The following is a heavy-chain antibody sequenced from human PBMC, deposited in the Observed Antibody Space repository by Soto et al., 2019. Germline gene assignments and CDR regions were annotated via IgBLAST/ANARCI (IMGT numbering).Heavy chain of an antibody. J-gene: IGHJ3*02. CDR3: ARQDRWFGELLQSAFDI. CDR1: GYSFASYW. Sequence: GESLKISCKGSGYSFASYWIGWVRQMPGKGLEWMGIIYPGDSDTRYSPSFQGQVTISADKSISTAYLQWSSLKASDTAMYYCARQDRWFGELLQSAFDIWGQGTMVTVSS. D-gene: IGHD3-10*01. CDR2: IYPGDSDT. V-gene: IGHV5-51*01.